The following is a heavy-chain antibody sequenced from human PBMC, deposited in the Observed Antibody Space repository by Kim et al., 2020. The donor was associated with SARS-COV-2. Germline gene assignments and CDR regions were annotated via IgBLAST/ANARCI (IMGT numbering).Heavy chain of an antibody. CDR3: ARQGFNGYYRGMDV. Sequence: SETLSLTCSVSGGSISSTIDYWAWIRRPPGKGLEWVGSIYYSGSTYYNPSLKSRVTISIDTSNNQFSLRLSSVTAADVSIYYCARQGFNGYYRGMDVWGQGTTVTVSS. CDR2: IYYSGST. D-gene: IGHD5-12*01. J-gene: IGHJ6*02. V-gene: IGHV4-39*01. CDR1: GGSISSTIDY.